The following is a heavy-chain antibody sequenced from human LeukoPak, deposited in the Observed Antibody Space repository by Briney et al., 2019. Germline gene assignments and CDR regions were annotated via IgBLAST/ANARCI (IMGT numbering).Heavy chain of an antibody. J-gene: IGHJ3*02. CDR1: GGSISSGGYY. V-gene: IGHV4-31*03. CDR3: ARDRVMATIGDAFDI. D-gene: IGHD5-24*01. Sequence: SETLSLTCTVSGGSISSGGYYWSWIRQHPGKGLEWIGYIYYSGSTYYNPSLKSRVTISVDTSKNQFSLKLSSVTAADTAVYYCARDRVMATIGDAFDIWGQGTTVTVSS. CDR2: IYYSGST.